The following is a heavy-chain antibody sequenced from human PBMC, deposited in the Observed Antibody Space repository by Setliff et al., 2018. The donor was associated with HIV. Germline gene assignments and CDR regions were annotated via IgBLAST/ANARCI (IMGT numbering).Heavy chain of an antibody. D-gene: IGHD3-10*01. CDR2: IVPIDGRP. J-gene: IGHJ4*02. V-gene: IGHV1-69*13. CDR3: ARSEVRGVMTHYFDY. Sequence: ASVKVSCKAFGGTFSSYGIVWFRQAPRQGLEWMGGIVPIDGRPSYAQKFQDRVTITADESTSTAYMELRSLRSEDTALYYCARSEVRGVMTHYFDYWGQGTLVTVSS. CDR1: GGTFSSYG.